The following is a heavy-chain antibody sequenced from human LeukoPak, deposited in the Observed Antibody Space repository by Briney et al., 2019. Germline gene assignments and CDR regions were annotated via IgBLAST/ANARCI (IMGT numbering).Heavy chain of an antibody. D-gene: IGHD3-22*01. Sequence: SSQTLSLTCTVSGNSISSGDYYWSWIRQPAWKGLEWIGRIYTSGSTTYNPSLKSRVTISGDTSENQFSLRLSSVTAADTAVYYCARASYSYDISGWVPFDYWGQGTLVTVSS. CDR2: IYTSGST. CDR1: GNSISSGDYY. J-gene: IGHJ4*02. V-gene: IGHV4-61*02. CDR3: ARASYSYDISGWVPFDY.